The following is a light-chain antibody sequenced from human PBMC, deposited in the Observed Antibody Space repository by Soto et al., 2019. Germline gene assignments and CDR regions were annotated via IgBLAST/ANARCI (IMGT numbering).Light chain of an antibody. CDR2: GAS. CDR3: QHYNSYSEA. CDR1: QDISHY. Sequence: DIQVTQSPYSVSASVGDRVTITCRASQDISHYLAWYQQKPGKAPKLLIYGASSLQSGVPSRFSGSGSGTEFTLTISSLQPDDFATYYCQHYNSYSEAFGQGTKVDIK. J-gene: IGKJ1*01. V-gene: IGKV1-16*01.